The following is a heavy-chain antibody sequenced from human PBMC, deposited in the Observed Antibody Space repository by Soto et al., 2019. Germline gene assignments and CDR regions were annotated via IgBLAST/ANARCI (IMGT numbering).Heavy chain of an antibody. CDR2: ISAYNGNT. CDR3: GGWAYDYVWVSYRPTKPFFGMDV. D-gene: IGHD3-16*02. J-gene: IGHJ6*04. Sequence: ASVKVSCKASGYTFTSYGISWVRQAPGQRLEWIRWISAYNGNTNYAQKLQGRVTMTTDTSTSTAYMKPKSLRSDDSALYYHGGWAYDYVWVSYRPTKPFFGMDVWGKGTTVTVSS. CDR1: GYTFTSYG. V-gene: IGHV1-18*01.